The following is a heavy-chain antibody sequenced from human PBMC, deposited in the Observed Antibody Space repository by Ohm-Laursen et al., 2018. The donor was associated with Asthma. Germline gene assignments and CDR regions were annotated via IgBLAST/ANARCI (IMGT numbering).Heavy chain of an antibody. D-gene: IGHD2-2*02. CDR2: IYWDDDK. Sequence: TQTLTLTCSLSGLSLSTSGLRVSWIRQPPGKALEWLALIYWDDDKRYSPSLRSRLSITKDTSKNQVVLTMTNMGPVDAATYYCAHTVCSTSCYTAFDIWGQGTMVTVSS. J-gene: IGHJ3*02. CDR3: AHTVCSTSCYTAFDI. V-gene: IGHV2-5*08. CDR1: GLSLSTSGLR.